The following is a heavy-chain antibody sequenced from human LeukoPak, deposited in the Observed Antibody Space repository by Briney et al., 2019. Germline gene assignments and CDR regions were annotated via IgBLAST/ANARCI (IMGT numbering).Heavy chain of an antibody. V-gene: IGHV1-18*04. CDR1: GYTFTSYG. CDR3: TISQYDSVDY. Sequence: ASVKVSCKASGYTFTSYGISWVRQAPGQGLEWMGWISAYNGNTNYAQKLQGRVTMTTDTSTSTAYMELRSLRSDDSAVYYCTISQYDSVDYWGQGTLVTVSS. J-gene: IGHJ4*02. CDR2: ISAYNGNT. D-gene: IGHD1-1*01.